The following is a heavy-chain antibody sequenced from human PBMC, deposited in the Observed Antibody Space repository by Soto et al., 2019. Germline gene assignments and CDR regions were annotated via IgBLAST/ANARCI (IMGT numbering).Heavy chain of an antibody. V-gene: IGHV3-21*06. CDR2: ISSTTNYI. J-gene: IGHJ4*02. CDR3: ARESEDLTSNFDY. Sequence: GGSLRLSLAASGFTFTRYSMTWLRQAPGKGLEWVCSISSTTNYIYYGDSMKGRFTISRDNAKNSLYLEMNSLRAEDTAVYCCARESEDLTSNFDYWGQGT. CDR1: GFTFTRYS.